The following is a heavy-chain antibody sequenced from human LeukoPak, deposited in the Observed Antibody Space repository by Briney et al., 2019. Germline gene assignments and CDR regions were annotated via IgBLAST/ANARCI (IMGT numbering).Heavy chain of an antibody. Sequence: PSETLSLTCAVYGGSFSGYYWSWIRQPPGKGLEWIGSIYYGGSTYYNPSLKSRVTISVDTSKNQFSLKLSSVTAADTAVYYCARQETSDFDYWGQGTLVTVSS. CDR1: GGSFSGYY. V-gene: IGHV4-34*01. CDR3: ARQETSDFDY. CDR2: IYYGGST. D-gene: IGHD2-2*01. J-gene: IGHJ4*02.